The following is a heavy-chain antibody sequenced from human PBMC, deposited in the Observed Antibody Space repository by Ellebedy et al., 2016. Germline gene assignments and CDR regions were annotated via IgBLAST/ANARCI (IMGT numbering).Heavy chain of an antibody. CDR1: GGSISSSTYY. D-gene: IGHD3-22*01. CDR3: VRRGVYDSSGLNP. Sequence: SETLSLTCTVSGGSISSSTYYWDWIRQPPGKGLEWIGSIYYSGSTYYNPSLKSRVTISVDTSKNQFSLKLSSVTAADTAVYYCVRRGVYDSSGLNPWGQGTLVTVSS. V-gene: IGHV4-39*07. CDR2: IYYSGST. J-gene: IGHJ5*02.